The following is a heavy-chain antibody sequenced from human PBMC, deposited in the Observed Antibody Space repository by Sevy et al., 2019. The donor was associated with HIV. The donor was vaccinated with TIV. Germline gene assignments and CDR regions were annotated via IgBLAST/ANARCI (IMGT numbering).Heavy chain of an antibody. Sequence: SETLSLTCTVSGGSISSYYWSWIRQPAGKGLEWIGRIYTSGSTNYNPSLKSRVTMSVDTSKNQFSLKLSSVTAADTAVYYCAMGRYYYDSSGYPTLDDAFDIWGQGTMVTVSS. V-gene: IGHV4-4*07. J-gene: IGHJ3*02. CDR2: IYTSGST. CDR3: AMGRYYYDSSGYPTLDDAFDI. CDR1: GGSISSYY. D-gene: IGHD3-22*01.